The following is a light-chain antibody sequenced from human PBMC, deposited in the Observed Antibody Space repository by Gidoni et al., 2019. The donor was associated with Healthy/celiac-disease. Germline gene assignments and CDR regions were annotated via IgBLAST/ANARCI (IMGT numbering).Light chain of an antibody. J-gene: IGKJ4*01. CDR1: QSVSISY. CDR2: GAS. CDR3: QQYGSSPRT. V-gene: IGKV3-20*01. Sequence: EIVLTQSPGPLSFSPGQRASLSCRASQSVSISYLAWYQRKPGQAPRLLIYGASSRATGIPDRFSGSGSGTDFTLTISRLEPEDFAVYYCQQYGSSPRTFGEGTKVEIK.